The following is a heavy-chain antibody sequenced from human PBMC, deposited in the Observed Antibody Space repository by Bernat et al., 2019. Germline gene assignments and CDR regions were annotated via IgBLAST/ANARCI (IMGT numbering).Heavy chain of an antibody. J-gene: IGHJ5*02. CDR2: IDQDGSDK. V-gene: IGHV3-7*03. CDR3: AREHRGGYSYHWLAP. D-gene: IGHD5-18*01. Sequence: EVHLAESGGGLVQPGGSLRLSCAASGLNFSNYWMSWVRQAPGKVLAWVANIDQDGSDKFYVDSVKGRFIVFRDNVKNSLYLQMNSLRAADTAFYYCAREHRGGYSYHWLAPWGQGTLVTVSP. CDR1: GLNFSNYW.